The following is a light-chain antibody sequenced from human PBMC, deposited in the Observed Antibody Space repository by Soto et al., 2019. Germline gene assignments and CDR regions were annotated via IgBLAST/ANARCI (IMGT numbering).Light chain of an antibody. CDR1: RSNIGSNY. V-gene: IGLV1-47*01. CDR3: ASWDDSLSGL. Sequence: QPVLTQPPSASGTPGQRVTISCSGSRSNIGSNYEYWFQQLPGTAPKLLIDRNYQRPSVVPDRFSGYKSGTSASLAISGLRSEDEDDYYCASWDDSLSGLFGGGTKVTVL. J-gene: IGLJ3*02. CDR2: RNY.